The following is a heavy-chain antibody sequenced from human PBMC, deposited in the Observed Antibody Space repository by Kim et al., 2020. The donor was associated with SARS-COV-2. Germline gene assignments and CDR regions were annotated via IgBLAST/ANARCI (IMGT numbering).Heavy chain of an antibody. D-gene: IGHD1-26*01. CDR3: ARDSGGSYLR. V-gene: IGHV4-59*01. Sequence: TTYNPSLKRRVTISVDTSKNQFSLKLSSVTAADTAVYYCARDSGGSYLRWGQGTLVTVSS. CDR2: T. J-gene: IGHJ4*02.